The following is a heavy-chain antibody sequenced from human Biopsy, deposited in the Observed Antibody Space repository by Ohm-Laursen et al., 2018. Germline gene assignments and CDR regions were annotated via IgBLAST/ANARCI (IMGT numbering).Heavy chain of an antibody. Sequence: VSSVKVSCKASGYTFAGYYLHWVRQAPGHGLEWMGWINPNSGNANYAQSFQGRPTVTRDTSISTAYMELTSLTFDDTAIYYCARVPAYPSIDGYYGLDLWGQGTTVIVSS. V-gene: IGHV1-2*02. CDR1: GYTFAGYY. J-gene: IGHJ6*02. CDR2: INPNSGNA. D-gene: IGHD3-9*01. CDR3: ARVPAYPSIDGYYGLDL.